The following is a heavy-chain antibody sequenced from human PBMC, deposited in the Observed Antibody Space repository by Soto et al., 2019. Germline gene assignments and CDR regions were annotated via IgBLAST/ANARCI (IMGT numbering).Heavy chain of an antibody. CDR1: GFTFSSYA. V-gene: IGHV3-23*01. CDR3: ANPDYGDYHDVYYYYGMDV. CDR2: ISGSGGST. J-gene: IGHJ6*02. D-gene: IGHD4-17*01. Sequence: GESLKISCAASGFTFSSYAMSWVRQAPGKGLEWVSAISGSGGSTYYADSVKGRFTISRDNSKNTLYLQMNSLRAEDTAVYYCANPDYGDYHDVYYYYGMDVWGQGTTVTVSS.